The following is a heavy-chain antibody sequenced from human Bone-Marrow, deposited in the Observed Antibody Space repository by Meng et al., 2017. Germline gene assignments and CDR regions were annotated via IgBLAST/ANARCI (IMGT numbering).Heavy chain of an antibody. V-gene: IGHV1-8*03. CDR2: MNPNSGNT. D-gene: IGHD3-9*01. CDR1: GGTFTSYD. J-gene: IGHJ6*02. CDR3: ARAGLEPYYDILTGYYNRYYYYYGMDV. Sequence: ASVKVSCKASGGTFTSYDINWVRQATGQGLEWMGWMNPNSGNTGYAQKFQGRVTITRNTSISTAYMELSSLRSEDTAVYYCARAGLEPYYDILTGYYNRYYYYYGMDVWGQGTTVTVSS.